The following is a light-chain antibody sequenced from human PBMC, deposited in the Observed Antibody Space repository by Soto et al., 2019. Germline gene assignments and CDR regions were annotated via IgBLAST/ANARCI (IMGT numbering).Light chain of an antibody. V-gene: IGKV3-15*01. CDR2: AAS. Sequence: IVMTQSPATLSVSPGERATLSCRASQSVSSNLAWYQQKPVQLPRLLIYAASTRASGIPARFSGSGSETEFTLTISSLLSEDFAVYYCHQYHNWTWTFGQGTKVDIK. CDR1: QSVSSN. CDR3: HQYHNWTWT. J-gene: IGKJ1*01.